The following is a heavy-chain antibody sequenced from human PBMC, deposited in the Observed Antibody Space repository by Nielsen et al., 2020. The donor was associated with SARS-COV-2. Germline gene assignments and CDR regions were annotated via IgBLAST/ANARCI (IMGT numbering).Heavy chain of an antibody. Sequence: GESLKISCAASGFTFSSYGMHWVRQAPGKGLEWVAVISYDGSNKYYADSVKGRFTISRDNAKNTLYLQMNSLRAEDTAVYYCARDRHYTIPFDYWGQGALVTVSA. CDR2: ISYDGSNK. CDR3: ARDRHYTIPFDY. CDR1: GFTFSSYG. D-gene: IGHD4-11*01. V-gene: IGHV3-30*03. J-gene: IGHJ4*02.